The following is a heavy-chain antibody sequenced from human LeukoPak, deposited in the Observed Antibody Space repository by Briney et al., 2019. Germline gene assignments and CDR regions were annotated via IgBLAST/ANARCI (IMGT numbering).Heavy chain of an antibody. CDR1: GGTFSSYA. Sequence: SVKVSCKASGGTFSSYAISWVRQAPGQGLEWMGGIIPIFGTANYAQKFQGRVTITADESTSTAYMELSSLRSEDTAVYYCASLRDYYDTNDIDYWGQETLVTVSS. J-gene: IGHJ4*02. CDR3: ASLRDYYDTNDIDY. D-gene: IGHD3-22*01. V-gene: IGHV1-69*13. CDR2: IIPIFGTA.